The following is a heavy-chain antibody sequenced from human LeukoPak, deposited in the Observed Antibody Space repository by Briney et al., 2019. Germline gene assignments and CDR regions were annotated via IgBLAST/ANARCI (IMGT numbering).Heavy chain of an antibody. CDR2: MNPNSGNT. Sequence: ASVKVSCKASGYTFTSYDINWLRQATGQGLEWMGWMNPNSGNTGYAQKFQGRVTITRNTSISTAYMELSSLRSEDTAVYYCARVRNYYYYMDVWGKGTTVTVSS. CDR3: ARVRNYYYYMDV. V-gene: IGHV1-8*03. J-gene: IGHJ6*03. D-gene: IGHD4-17*01. CDR1: GYTFTSYD.